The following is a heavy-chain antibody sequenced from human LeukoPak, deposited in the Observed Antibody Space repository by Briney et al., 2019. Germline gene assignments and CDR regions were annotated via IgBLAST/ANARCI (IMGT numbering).Heavy chain of an antibody. V-gene: IGHV1-46*01. CDR3: ARSLNYYYMDV. J-gene: IGHJ6*03. CDR1: GYTFTSYG. Sequence: ASVKVSCKASGYTFTSYGISWVRQAPGQGLEWMGIINPNGGGTSFAQKFQGRVTMTRDMSTSTVYMDLSSLRSEDTAVYYCARSLNYYYMDVWGKGTTVTVSS. CDR2: INPNGGGT.